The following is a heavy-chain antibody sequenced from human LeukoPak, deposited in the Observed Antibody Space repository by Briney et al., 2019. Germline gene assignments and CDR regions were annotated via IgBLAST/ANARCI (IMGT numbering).Heavy chain of an antibody. J-gene: IGHJ4*02. V-gene: IGHV3-21*01. CDR1: GFTFSSYS. CDR3: ARDLHCGGDCYPLTY. D-gene: IGHD2-21*01. CDR2: ISSSSSYI. Sequence: GGSLRLSCAASGFTFSSYSMNWVRQAPGKGLEWVSSISSSSSYIYYADSVRGRFTISRDNAKNSLYLQMNSLRAEDTAVCYCARDLHCGGDCYPLTYWGQGTLVTVSS.